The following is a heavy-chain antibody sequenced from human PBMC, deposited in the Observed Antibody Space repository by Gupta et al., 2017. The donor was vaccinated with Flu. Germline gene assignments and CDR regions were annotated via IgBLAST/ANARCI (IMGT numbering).Heavy chain of an antibody. CDR3: ARVLLSPRRQRVFVNWFDP. Sequence: QVQLQESGPGLVKPSQTLSLTCTVSGGSISSGGYYWSWIRQHPGKGLEWIGYIYYSGSTYYKPSLKSRGTISVDTSKNHVSRKLSSVTAAETAVYYGARVLLSPRRQRVFVNWFDPGGQGTLVTVSA. J-gene: IGHJ5*02. CDR2: IYYSGST. V-gene: IGHV4-31*03. D-gene: IGHD3-10*01. CDR1: GGSISSGGYY.